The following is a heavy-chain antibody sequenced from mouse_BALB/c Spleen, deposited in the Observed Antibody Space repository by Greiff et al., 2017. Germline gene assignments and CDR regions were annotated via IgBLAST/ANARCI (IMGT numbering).Heavy chain of an antibody. J-gene: IGHJ4*01. D-gene: IGHD2-14*01. CDR1: GFSLTSYG. CDR3: ARDLPSYYRYDGAMDY. CDR2: IWAGGST. V-gene: IGHV2-9*02. Sequence: VKLVESGPGLVAPSQSLSITCTVSGFSLTSYGVHWVRQPPGKGLEWLGVIWAGGSTNYNSALMSRLSISKDNSKSQVFLKMNSLQTDDTAMYYCARDLPSYYRYDGAMDYWGQGTSVTVSS.